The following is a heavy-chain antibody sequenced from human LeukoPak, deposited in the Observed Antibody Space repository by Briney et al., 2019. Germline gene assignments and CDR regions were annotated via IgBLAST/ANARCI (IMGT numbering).Heavy chain of an antibody. CDR1: GGSMTNSTYY. V-gene: IGHV4-39*01. J-gene: IGHJ6*03. CDR2: IYYSGST. CDR3: VRFLAGTRHFHFYYYMDV. D-gene: IGHD3-9*01. Sequence: PSETLSLTCTVSGGSMTNSTYYWGWIRQPPGKGLEWIGSIYYSGSTYYNPSFKSRITISVDTSKNQFSLKVISVTAADTAVYYCVRFLAGTRHFHFYYYMDVWGKGTTVTISS.